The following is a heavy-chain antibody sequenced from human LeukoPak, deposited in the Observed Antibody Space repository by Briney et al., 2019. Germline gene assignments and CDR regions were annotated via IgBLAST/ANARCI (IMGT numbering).Heavy chain of an antibody. V-gene: IGHV1-69*13. CDR1: GGTFSSYA. CDR2: IIPIFGTA. Sequence: SVKVSCKASGGTFSSYAISWGREAPGQGLEWMGGIIPIFGTANYAQKFQGRVTITADESTSTAYMELSSLRSEDTRVYYCARVGIRLTRIAAAGPTFWYFDLWGRGTLVTVSS. CDR3: ARVGIRLTRIAAAGPTFWYFDL. D-gene: IGHD6-13*01. J-gene: IGHJ2*01.